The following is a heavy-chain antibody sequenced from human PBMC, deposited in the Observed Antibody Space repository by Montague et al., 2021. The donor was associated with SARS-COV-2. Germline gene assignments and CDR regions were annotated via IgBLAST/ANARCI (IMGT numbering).Heavy chain of an antibody. CDR3: ARDQQLAVDY. V-gene: IGHV3-30-3*01. J-gene: IGHJ4*02. CDR1: GFTLSSYA. CDR2: ISYDGSNK. D-gene: IGHD6-13*01. Sequence: SLRLSWAASGFTLSSYAMHWVRQAPGKGLEWVAVISYDGSNKYYADSVKGRFTISRDNSRNTLYLQMNSLRAEDTAVYYCARDQQLAVDYWGQGTLVTVSS.